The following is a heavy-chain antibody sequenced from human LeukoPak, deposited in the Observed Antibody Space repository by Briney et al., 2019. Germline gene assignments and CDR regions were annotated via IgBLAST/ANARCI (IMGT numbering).Heavy chain of an antibody. CDR1: GGSISSSNW. Sequence: SETLSLTCAVSGGSISSSNWWGWVRQPPGKGLEWIGEIYHSGSTNYNPSLKSRVTISVDKSKNQFSLKLSSVTAADTAVYYCARRGYSGYVHGGFDYWGQGTLVTVSS. CDR2: IYHSGST. J-gene: IGHJ4*02. V-gene: IGHV4-4*02. CDR3: ARRGYSGYVHGGFDY. D-gene: IGHD5-12*01.